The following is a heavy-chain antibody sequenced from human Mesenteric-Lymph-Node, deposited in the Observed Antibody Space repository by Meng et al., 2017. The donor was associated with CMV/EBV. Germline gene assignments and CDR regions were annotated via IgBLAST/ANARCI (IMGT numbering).Heavy chain of an antibody. J-gene: IGHJ6*02. D-gene: IGHD6-13*01. Sequence: GESLKISCAASGFTFGSYWMHWVRQAPGEGLVWVSRINSEGSSTSYADSVKGRFTITRDNAKNTLYLQMNSLRAEDTAVYYCARDSRVQQLVSYTNYGMDVWGQGTTVTV. CDR1: GFTFGSYW. CDR2: INSEGSST. CDR3: ARDSRVQQLVSYTNYGMDV. V-gene: IGHV3-74*01.